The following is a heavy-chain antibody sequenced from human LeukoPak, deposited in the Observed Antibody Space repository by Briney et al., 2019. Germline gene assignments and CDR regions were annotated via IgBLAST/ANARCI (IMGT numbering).Heavy chain of an antibody. CDR3: ATDDPQWSH. J-gene: IGHJ4*02. CDR2: IKSKTDGETT. D-gene: IGHD2-15*01. CDR1: GLTFTGAW. Sequence: PGGSLRLSCAVSGLTFTGAWLRWVRQAPGKGLEWVGRIKSKTDGETTDYAAPVRGRFTISRDDSKNTLYLQISSLKIEDTGVYYYATDDPQWSHWGQGTLVTVSS. V-gene: IGHV3-15*01.